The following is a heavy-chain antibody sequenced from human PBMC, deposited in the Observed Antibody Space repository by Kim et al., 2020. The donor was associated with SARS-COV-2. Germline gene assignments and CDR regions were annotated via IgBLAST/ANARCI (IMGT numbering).Heavy chain of an antibody. V-gene: IGHV1-24*01. J-gene: IGHJ5*02. CDR3: ATALGYSDALDP. D-gene: IGHD5-12*01. Sequence: AQKFQGRVTVSEDTSTNTAYLDLMSLKSDDTAVYYCATALGYSDALDPWGQGTLVTVSS.